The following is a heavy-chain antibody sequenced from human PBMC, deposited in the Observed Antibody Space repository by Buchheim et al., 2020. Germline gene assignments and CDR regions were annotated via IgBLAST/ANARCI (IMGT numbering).Heavy chain of an antibody. CDR1: GFIFSNYA. CDR3: TIDLAYFGGDY. V-gene: IGHV3-15*01. Sequence: EVQLLESGGGLVQPGGSLRLSCAASGFIFSNYAMSWVHQAPGKGLEWVGRIKSKKDDGTTDYAAPVKGRFTISRDDSENTLYLQMNSLKTEDTAVYYCTIDLAYFGGDYWGQGTL. D-gene: IGHD3-10*01. J-gene: IGHJ4*02. CDR2: IKSKKDDGTT.